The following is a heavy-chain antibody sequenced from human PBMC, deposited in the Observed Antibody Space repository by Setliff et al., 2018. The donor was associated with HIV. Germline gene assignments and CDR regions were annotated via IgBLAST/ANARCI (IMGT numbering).Heavy chain of an antibody. J-gene: IGHJ4*02. CDR2: IFHSAST. CDR1: GYSISSGYY. D-gene: IGHD5-12*01. CDR3: ARRGAYGYDYFDY. Sequence: SETLSLTCAVSGYSISSGYYWDWIRQPPGKGLEWIANIFHSASTNYNPSLKSRVTISIDTSKNQFSLKLTSVTAADTAVYYCARRGAYGYDYFDYWGPGTLVTVSS. V-gene: IGHV4-38-2*01.